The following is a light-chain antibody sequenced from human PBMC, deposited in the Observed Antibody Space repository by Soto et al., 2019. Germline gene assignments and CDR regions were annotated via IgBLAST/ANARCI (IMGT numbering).Light chain of an antibody. CDR2: GAS. V-gene: IGKV3-15*01. Sequence: EIVRTQSPATLSVSPGKRATLSCRASQSVSNNLAWYQQKPGQAPGLLIYGASTRATAIPVRFSGSGSGTEFTLTISSLQSEDSAVYYCQQYNNWPITFGQGTRLEIK. J-gene: IGKJ5*01. CDR3: QQYNNWPIT. CDR1: QSVSNN.